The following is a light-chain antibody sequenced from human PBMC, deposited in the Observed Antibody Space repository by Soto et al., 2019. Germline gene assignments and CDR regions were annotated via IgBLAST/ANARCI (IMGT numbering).Light chain of an antibody. CDR1: QSISNW. V-gene: IGKV1-5*03. CDR2: KAS. J-gene: IGKJ1*01. Sequence: DIQMTQSPSTLSASVVDRVTITFRASQSISNWLAWHQQKPGKVPKILIYKASSLESGVPSRFSGSGSGTEFTLTISSLQPEDFATYYCQQYNGYRWTFGQGTKVDIK. CDR3: QQYNGYRWT.